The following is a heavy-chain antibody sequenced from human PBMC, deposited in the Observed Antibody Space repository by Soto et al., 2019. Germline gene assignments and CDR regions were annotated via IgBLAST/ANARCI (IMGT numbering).Heavy chain of an antibody. CDR3: ARHLYESSGYRYFDV. CDR2: IYAGHSYT. Sequence: PVESLTISCKGSGYTFTSNWIVWVLQMPGKGLECMGTIYAGHSYTIYSPSFQCLVTISFDKSISTAYLQWSSVKSSDTAMYYCARHLYESSGYRYFDVWGQGTMVTVSS. J-gene: IGHJ4*02. D-gene: IGHD3-22*01. CDR1: GYTFTSNW. V-gene: IGHV5-51*01.